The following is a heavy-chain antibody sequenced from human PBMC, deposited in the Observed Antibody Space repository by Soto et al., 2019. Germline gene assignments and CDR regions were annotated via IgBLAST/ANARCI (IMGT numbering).Heavy chain of an antibody. CDR1: GFTFDHYA. V-gene: IGHV3-23*01. CDR3: AKELGGGVGALDT. CDR2: ISDSGGGT. D-gene: IGHD7-27*01. J-gene: IGHJ3*01. Sequence: DVQLLESGGGLIQPGRSLRLSCAASGFTFDHYAMSWVRQAPGKGLEWVSIISDSGGGTYYTDSVKGRFTISRDNSKNPPYLKLNTPRYENAAVHYCAKELGGGVGALDTWGQGTMVIGSS.